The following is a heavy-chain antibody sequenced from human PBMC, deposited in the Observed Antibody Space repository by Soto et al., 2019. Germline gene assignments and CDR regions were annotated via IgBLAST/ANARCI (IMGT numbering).Heavy chain of an antibody. CDR2: IIPIFGTA. V-gene: IGHV1-69*01. Sequence: QVQLVQSGAEVKKPGSSVKVSCKASGGTFSSYAISWVRQAPGQGLEWMGGIIPIFGTANYAQKFQGRVTITADESTSTAYMELSSLRSENTAVYYCARWDPGVTFGGVIVLDYWGQGTLVTVSS. J-gene: IGHJ4*02. CDR1: GGTFSSYA. CDR3: ARWDPGVTFGGVIVLDY. D-gene: IGHD3-16*02.